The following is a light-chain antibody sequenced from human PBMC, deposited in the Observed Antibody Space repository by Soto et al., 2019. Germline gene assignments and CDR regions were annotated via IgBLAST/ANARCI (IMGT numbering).Light chain of an antibody. CDR1: QTVSNK. J-gene: IGKJ4*02. Sequence: EIVITQSPGTLSVSPGERATLFCRASQTVSNKLAWYQQKPGQAPRLIIYGASTRATGIPARISGSGSGTDFTLTISSLQSEDFAIYYCQQYNKWPQFGGGTKVDIK. CDR3: QQYNKWPQ. V-gene: IGKV3-15*01. CDR2: GAS.